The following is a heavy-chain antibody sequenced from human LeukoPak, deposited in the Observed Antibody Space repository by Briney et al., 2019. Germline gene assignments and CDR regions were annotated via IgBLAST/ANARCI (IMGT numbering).Heavy chain of an antibody. CDR1: GFAFQTYA. CDR2: ISGSGGHT. D-gene: IGHD6-25*01. V-gene: IGHV3-23*01. J-gene: IGHJ4*02. Sequence: GGSLRLSCAPSGFAFQTYALSWVRQAPGKGRGWVSTISGSGGHTYHADSVKGRFTISRDNSRDTLYLQMNSLRAEDTAVYYCEKFFQMAATIWQYYTCGGQGTLVTVSS. CDR3: EKFFQMAATIWQYYTC.